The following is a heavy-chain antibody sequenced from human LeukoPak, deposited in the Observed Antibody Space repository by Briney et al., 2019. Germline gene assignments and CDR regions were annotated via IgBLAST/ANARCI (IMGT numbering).Heavy chain of an antibody. CDR1: GFTFSSYS. CDR2: ISSSSSYI. V-gene: IGHV3-21*04. CDR3: AKLIRLWLEFDY. D-gene: IGHD5-18*01. J-gene: IGHJ4*02. Sequence: GGSLRLSCAASGFTFSSYSMNWVRQAPGKGLEWVSSISSSSSYIYYADSVKGRFTISRDNSKNTLYLQMNSLRAEDTAVYYCAKLIRLWLEFDYWGQGTLVTVSS.